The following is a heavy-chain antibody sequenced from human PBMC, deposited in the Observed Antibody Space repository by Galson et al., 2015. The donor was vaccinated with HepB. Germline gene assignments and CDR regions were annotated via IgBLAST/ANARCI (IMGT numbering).Heavy chain of an antibody. J-gene: IGHJ4*02. CDR2: IYHSGST. CDR3: ARNWQYFDY. Sequence: TLSLTCAVSGGSISSGGYSWSWIRQPPGKGLEWIGYIYHSGSTYYNPSLKSRVTISVDRSKNQFSLKLSSVTAADTAVYYCARNWQYFDYWGQGTLVTVSS. D-gene: IGHD1-1*01. V-gene: IGHV4-30-2*01. CDR1: GGSISSGGYS.